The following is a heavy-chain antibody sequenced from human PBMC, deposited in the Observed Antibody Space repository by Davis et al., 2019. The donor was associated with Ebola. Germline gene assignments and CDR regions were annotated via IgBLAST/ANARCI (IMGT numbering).Heavy chain of an antibody. V-gene: IGHV3-7*01. CDR3: AGPIRGYSGTF. D-gene: IGHD5-18*01. Sequence: PGGSLRLSCEASGFTFSTYWMNWVRQAPAKGLEWVGNIKEDGTEKSYVDSVKGRFTISRDNAKNSLYLQMNSLRAEDTAVYYCAGPIRGYSGTFWGQGTLVTVSP. CDR2: IKEDGTEK. J-gene: IGHJ4*02. CDR1: GFTFSTYW.